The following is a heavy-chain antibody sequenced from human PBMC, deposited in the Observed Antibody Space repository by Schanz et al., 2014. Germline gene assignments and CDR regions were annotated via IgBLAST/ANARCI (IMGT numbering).Heavy chain of an antibody. CDR2: ISGSGNTI. CDR3: ARDDKRYFDWLSTFDL. CDR1: GFTFSSHS. D-gene: IGHD3-9*01. V-gene: IGHV3-48*01. Sequence: EVQLVESGGNLVQPGGSLRLSCVASGFTFSSHSMNWVRQAPGQGLEWLSYISGSGNTIYYTDSVKGRFTVSRDNSKNTLYLQLNSLRAEDTAVYYCARDDKRYFDWLSTFDLWGQGTMVAVSS. J-gene: IGHJ3*01.